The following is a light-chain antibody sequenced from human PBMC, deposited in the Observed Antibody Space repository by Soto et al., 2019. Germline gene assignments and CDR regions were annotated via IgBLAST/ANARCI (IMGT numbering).Light chain of an antibody. J-gene: IGKJ1*01. CDR1: QSISNW. CDR3: QQYNSYSRWT. V-gene: IGKV1-5*01. Sequence: DIQMTQSPSTLSASVGDRVTIACRASQSISNWLAWYQQRPGKAPKLLIYDASSLESGVPSRFSGSGSGTEFTLTISSLQPDDFATYYCQQYNSYSRWTFGQGTKVDMK. CDR2: DAS.